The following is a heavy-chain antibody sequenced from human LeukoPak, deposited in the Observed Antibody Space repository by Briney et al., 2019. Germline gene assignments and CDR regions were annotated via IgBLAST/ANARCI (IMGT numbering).Heavy chain of an antibody. CDR2: IRYDGSNK. CDR3: AKGGRGYSYGSFDY. Sequence: PGGSLRLSCAASGFTFSSYGMHWVRQAPGKGLEWVAFIRYDGSNKYYADSVKGRFTISRDNSKNTLYLQMNSLRAEDTAVYYCAKGGRGYSYGSFDYRGQGTLVTVSS. CDR1: GFTFSSYG. V-gene: IGHV3-30*02. J-gene: IGHJ4*02. D-gene: IGHD5-18*01.